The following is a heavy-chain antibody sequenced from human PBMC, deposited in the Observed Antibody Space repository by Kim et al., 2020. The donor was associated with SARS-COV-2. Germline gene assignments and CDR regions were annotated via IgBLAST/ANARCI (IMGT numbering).Heavy chain of an antibody. J-gene: IGHJ4*02. V-gene: IGHV3-23*01. CDR3: AKDHPSRGLPTFGS. Sequence: YADSVKGRFTVSRDITKATLYLQMNSLGAEETALYYCAKDHPSRGLPTFGSWGQGTLVTVSS. D-gene: IGHD6-19*01.